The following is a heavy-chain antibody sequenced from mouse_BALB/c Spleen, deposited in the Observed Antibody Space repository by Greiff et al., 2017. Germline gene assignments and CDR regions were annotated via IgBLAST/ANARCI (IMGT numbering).Heavy chain of an antibody. CDR2: IHYSGST. V-gene: IGHV3-1*02. J-gene: IGHJ4*01. Sequence: EVQLQQSGPDLVKPSQSLSLTCTVTGYSITSGYSWHWIRQFPGNKLEWMGYIHYSGSTNYNPSLKSRISITRDSSKNQFFLQLNSVTTEDTATYYCHYYDYDVYAMDYWGQGTSVTVSS. CDR1: GYSITSGYS. CDR3: HYYDYDVYAMDY. D-gene: IGHD2-4*01.